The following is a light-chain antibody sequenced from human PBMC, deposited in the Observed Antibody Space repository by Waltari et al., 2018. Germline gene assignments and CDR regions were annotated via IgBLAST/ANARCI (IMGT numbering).Light chain of an antibody. V-gene: IGLV2-8*01. CDR2: EVN. J-gene: IGLJ1*01. CDR3: SSYAGSNNLV. CDR1: SSDVGGYNY. Sequence: QSALTQPPSASGSRGQSVTISCTATSSDVGGYNYVSWYQHHPGEAPKLMIFEVNKRPSGVPDRFSGSKSGNTASLTVSGLQAEDDADYYCSSYAGSNNLVFGTGTKVTVL.